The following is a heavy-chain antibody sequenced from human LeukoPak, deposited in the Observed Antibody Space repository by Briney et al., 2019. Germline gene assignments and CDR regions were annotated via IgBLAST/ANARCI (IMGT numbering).Heavy chain of an antibody. CDR3: ARIPRPIFGVVIRSSYYYYGMDV. CDR2: IIPIFGTA. CDR1: GGTFSSYA. J-gene: IGHJ6*02. D-gene: IGHD3-3*01. V-gene: IGHV1-69*01. Sequence: SVKVSCKASGGTFSSYAISWVRQAPGQGLEWMGGIIPIFGTANYAQKFQGRVTITADESTSTAYMELSSLRSEDTAVYYCARIPRPIFGVVIRSSYYYYGMDVWGQGTTVTVSS.